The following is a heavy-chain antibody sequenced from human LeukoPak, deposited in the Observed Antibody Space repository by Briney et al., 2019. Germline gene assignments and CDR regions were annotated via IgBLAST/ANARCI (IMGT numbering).Heavy chain of an antibody. CDR3: ARRSGVVVGHSYYFDY. CDR1: GGSFSGYY. J-gene: IGHJ4*02. V-gene: IGHV4-34*01. CDR2: INHSGST. Sequence: SETLSLTCAVYGGSFSGYYWSWIRQPPGKGLEWIGEINHSGSTNYNPSFKSRVTISVDTSKNQFSLKLSSVTAADTAVYYCARRSGVVVGHSYYFDYWGQGTLVTVSS. D-gene: IGHD2-2*01.